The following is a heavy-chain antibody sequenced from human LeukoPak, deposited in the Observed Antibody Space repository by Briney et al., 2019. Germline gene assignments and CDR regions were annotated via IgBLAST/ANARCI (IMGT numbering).Heavy chain of an antibody. Sequence: PGGSLRLSCAASGFTFSSYSMNWVRQAPGKGLEWVSSISSSSSYIYYADSVKGRFTISRDNAKNSLYLQMNSLRAEDTAVYYCARDFCGGDCYLGSGFDYWGQGTLVTVSS. V-gene: IGHV3-21*01. D-gene: IGHD2-21*01. CDR3: ARDFCGGDCYLGSGFDY. CDR2: ISSSSSYI. J-gene: IGHJ4*02. CDR1: GFTFSSYS.